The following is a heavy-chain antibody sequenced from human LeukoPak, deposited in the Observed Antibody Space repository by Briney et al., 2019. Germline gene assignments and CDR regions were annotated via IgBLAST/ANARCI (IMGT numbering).Heavy chain of an antibody. J-gene: IGHJ4*02. CDR2: MHADGDS. V-gene: IGHV4-4*07. CDR1: GDSISGYF. Sequence: SGTLSLTCTVSGDSISGYFWSWIRQPAGKGLEWIGRMHADGDSNYNPSLKSRITLSFDTPENQFSLTLTSVTAADTAVYFCARAPSGCGGTCAFDSWGQGTLVTVSS. D-gene: IGHD2-15*01. CDR3: ARAPSGCGGTCAFDS.